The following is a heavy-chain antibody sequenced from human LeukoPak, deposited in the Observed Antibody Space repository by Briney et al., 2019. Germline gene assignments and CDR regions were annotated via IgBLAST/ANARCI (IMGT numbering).Heavy chain of an antibody. CDR1: GFTFSSYA. J-gene: IGHJ6*04. Sequence: PGGSLRLSCAASGFTFSSYAMHWVRQAPGKGLEWVAVISYDGSNKYYADSVKGRFTISRDNSKNTLYLQMNSLRAEDTAVYHCARGRNAYCYYGMDVWGKGTTVTVSS. CDR2: ISYDGSNK. CDR3: ARGRNAYCYYGMDV. V-gene: IGHV3-30*04.